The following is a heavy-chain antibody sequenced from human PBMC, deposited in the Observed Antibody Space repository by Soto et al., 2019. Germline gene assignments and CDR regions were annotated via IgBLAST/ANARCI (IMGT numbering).Heavy chain of an antibody. J-gene: IGHJ1*01. CDR3: AASSGSEYFQH. D-gene: IGHD6-19*01. Sequence: ASVKVSCKASGYTFTNSGFSWVRQAPGQGLEWVGWIRVNNGDTHYAQKFQGRVTMTEDTSTDTAYMELSSLRSEDTAVYYCAASSGSEYFQHWGQGTLVTVSS. V-gene: IGHV1-18*01. CDR2: IRVNNGDT. CDR1: GYTFTNSG.